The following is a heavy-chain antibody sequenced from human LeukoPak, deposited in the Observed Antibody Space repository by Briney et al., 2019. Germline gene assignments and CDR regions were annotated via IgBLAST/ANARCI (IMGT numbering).Heavy chain of an antibody. Sequence: ASVKVSCKASGYTFTSYDINWVRQAPGQGLEWMGWMNPNSGNTGYAQKFQGRVTMTRNTSISTAYMELSSLRSEDTAVYYCARAFAYSGYDFSDYWGQGTLVTVSS. CDR1: GYTFTSYD. CDR2: MNPNSGNT. D-gene: IGHD5-12*01. V-gene: IGHV1-8*01. J-gene: IGHJ4*02. CDR3: ARAFAYSGYDFSDY.